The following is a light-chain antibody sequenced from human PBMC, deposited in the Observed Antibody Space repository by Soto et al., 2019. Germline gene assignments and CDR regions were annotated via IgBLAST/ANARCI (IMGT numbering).Light chain of an antibody. CDR2: DAS. J-gene: IGKJ3*01. V-gene: IGKV1-33*01. CDR3: QQYDNLPGLT. Sequence: DIQMTQSPSSLSASVGDRVTITCQASQDISNYLNWYQQKPGKAPKLLIYDASNLETGVPSRFSGSGSETDFTFTISSLQPEDIATYYCQQYDNLPGLTFGPGTKVDIK. CDR1: QDISNY.